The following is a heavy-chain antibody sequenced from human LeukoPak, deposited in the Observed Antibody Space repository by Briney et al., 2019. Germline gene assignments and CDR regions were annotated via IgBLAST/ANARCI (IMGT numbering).Heavy chain of an antibody. V-gene: IGHV4-31*03. CDR1: GGSISSGGYY. CDR2: IYYSGST. D-gene: IGHD2-2*01. Sequence: SQTLSLTCTLSGGSISSGGYYWSWIRQHPGKGLEWIGYIYYSGSTYYNPSLKSRVTISVDTSKNQFSLKLSSVTAADTAVYYCARDRVTSRDIVVAYYWGQGTLVTVSS. J-gene: IGHJ4*02. CDR3: ARDRVTSRDIVVAYY.